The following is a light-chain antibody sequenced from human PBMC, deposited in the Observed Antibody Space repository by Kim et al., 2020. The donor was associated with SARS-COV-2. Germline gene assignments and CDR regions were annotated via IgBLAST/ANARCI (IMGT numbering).Light chain of an antibody. J-gene: IGLJ3*02. CDR1: SSNIGSNT. V-gene: IGLV1-44*01. CDR2: SNN. Sequence: GQRVTISCSGSSSNIGSNTVNWYQQLPGTAPKLLISSNNQRPSGVPDRLSGSKSGTSASLAISGLQSEDEADYYCAAWDDSLNGPVFGGGTQLTVL. CDR3: AAWDDSLNGPV.